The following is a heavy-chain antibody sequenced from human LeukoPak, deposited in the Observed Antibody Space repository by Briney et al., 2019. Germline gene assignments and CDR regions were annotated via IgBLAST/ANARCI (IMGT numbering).Heavy chain of an antibody. D-gene: IGHD3-10*01. CDR3: ARGGGSGSYYPSNY. CDR2: GNPDSGYT. CDR1: GYTFTGYF. J-gene: IGHJ4*02. V-gene: IGHV1-2*04. Sequence: ASVKVSCKASGYTFTGYFMHWVRQAPGRGLEWMGWGNPDSGYTNYAQKFQGWVTMTRDTSITTAYMELSRLTSDDTAVYYCARGGGSGSYYPSNYWGQGTLVTVSS.